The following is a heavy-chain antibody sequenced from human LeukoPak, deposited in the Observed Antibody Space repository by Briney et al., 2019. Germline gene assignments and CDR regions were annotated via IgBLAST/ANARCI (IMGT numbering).Heavy chain of an antibody. V-gene: IGHV1-24*01. Sequence: ASVKVSCKVSGYTLTELSMHWVRQAPGKGLEWMGSFDPEDGGTIYAQKFQGRVTMTEDTSTDTAYMELSSLRSEDTAAYYCVKDPRWSPYWYYGIDVWGQGTTVTVSS. D-gene: IGHD2-15*01. CDR1: GYTLTELS. CDR3: VKDPRWSPYWYYGIDV. CDR2: FDPEDGGT. J-gene: IGHJ6*02.